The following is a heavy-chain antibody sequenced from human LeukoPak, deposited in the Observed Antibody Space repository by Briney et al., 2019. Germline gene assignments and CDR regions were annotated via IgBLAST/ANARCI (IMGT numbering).Heavy chain of an antibody. CDR3: ARGRDFWSGYLKPKYYFGY. V-gene: IGHV1-18*01. Sequence: ASVKVSCKASGYTFTSYGISWVRQAPGQGLEWMGWISAYNGNTNYAQKLQGRVTMTTDTSTSTAYMELRSLRSDDTAVYYCARGRDFWSGYLKPKYYFGYWGQGTLVTVSS. J-gene: IGHJ4*02. D-gene: IGHD3-3*01. CDR2: ISAYNGNT. CDR1: GYTFTSYG.